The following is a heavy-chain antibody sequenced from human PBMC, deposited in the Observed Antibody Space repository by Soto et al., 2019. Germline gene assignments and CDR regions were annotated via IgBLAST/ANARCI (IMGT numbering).Heavy chain of an antibody. CDR2: IYGSGGGI. V-gene: IGHV3-23*01. CDR1: GLPHSSFA. D-gene: IGHD2-21*01. J-gene: IGHJ4*02. CDR3: AKDAVYNDGLWLMDH. Sequence: EVQLWASGGGLVQPGGSLRLSCTASGLPHSSFAMMWVRQAPGKGLECVSGIYGSGGGIQYADSVKGRFTISRDNSKNTVYLQMTDLRADDTAVYYCAKDAVYNDGLWLMDHWGQGTQVTVSS.